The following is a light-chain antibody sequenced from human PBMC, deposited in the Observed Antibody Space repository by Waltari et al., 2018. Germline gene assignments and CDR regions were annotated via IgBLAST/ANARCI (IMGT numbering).Light chain of an antibody. CDR2: DAT. J-gene: IGLJ2*01. Sequence: QSALTQPASVSGSPGPSITISCTATTRAVGTYKFVSWYHQHPGKVPKLILYDATDRPSGVSSRFSGSKSGNTASLTISGLQAEDEGDYYCNSYTTSGTVVFGGGTKLTVL. V-gene: IGLV2-14*03. CDR1: TRAVGTYKF. CDR3: NSYTTSGTVV.